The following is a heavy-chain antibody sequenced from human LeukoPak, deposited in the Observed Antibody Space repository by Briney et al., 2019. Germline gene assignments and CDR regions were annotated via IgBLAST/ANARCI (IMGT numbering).Heavy chain of an antibody. J-gene: IGHJ6*03. D-gene: IGHD1-26*01. CDR2: ITSSSTYT. CDR1: GFSFSSYN. CDR3: ARDPYSGTYGDTYYYYIDV. V-gene: IGHV3-21*01. Sequence: PGGSLRLSCPASGFSFSSYNMNWVRQTPGKGLEWVSSITSSSTYTFYADSVKGRFTISRDNARNSLYLQMNSLRAEDTAVYYCARDPYSGTYGDTYYYYIDVWGKGTTVTISS.